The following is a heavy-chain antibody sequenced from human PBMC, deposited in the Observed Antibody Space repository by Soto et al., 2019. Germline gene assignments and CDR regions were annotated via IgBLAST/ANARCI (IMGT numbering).Heavy chain of an antibody. V-gene: IGHV3-23*01. CDR1: GFTFSSYA. J-gene: IGHJ4*02. CDR3: AKVGFDY. Sequence: EVQLLESGGGLVQPGGSLRLSFAASGFTFSSYAIAWFRQAPGKGLEGFSAISGIGGSTYYADSVKGRFTISRDNSKNTLYLQMNSLRAEDTAVYYCAKVGFDYWGQGTLVTVSS. CDR2: ISGIGGST.